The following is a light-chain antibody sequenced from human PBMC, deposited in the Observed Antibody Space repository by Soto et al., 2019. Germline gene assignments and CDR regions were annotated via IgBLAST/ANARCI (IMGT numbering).Light chain of an antibody. CDR2: EVS. Sequence: QSVLTQPPSASGSPEQSVTISCTGRSSDVGGYNYVSWYQQHPGKAPKLMIYEVSKRPSGVPDRLSGSKSGNTASLTVSGLQAEDEADYYCSSYGGSNTVVFGGGTKLTVL. CDR3: SSYGGSNTVV. CDR1: SSDVGGYNY. J-gene: IGLJ2*01. V-gene: IGLV2-8*01.